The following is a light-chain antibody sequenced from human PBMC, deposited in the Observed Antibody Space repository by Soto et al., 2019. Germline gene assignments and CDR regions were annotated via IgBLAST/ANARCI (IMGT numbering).Light chain of an antibody. CDR2: DAS. Sequence: EIVLTQSPGTLSLSPGERATLSCRASQSVSSYLAWYQQKPGQAPRLLIYDASNRATGIPARFSGSGSGTDFTLTITRLEPEDFAVYYCQQYGDSPQTFGPGTKVDIK. J-gene: IGKJ1*01. CDR3: QQYGDSPQT. CDR1: QSVSSY. V-gene: IGKV3-20*01.